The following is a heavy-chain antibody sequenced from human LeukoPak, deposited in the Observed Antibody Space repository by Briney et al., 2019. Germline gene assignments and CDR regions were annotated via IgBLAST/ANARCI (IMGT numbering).Heavy chain of an antibody. J-gene: IGHJ4*02. CDR2: LYPDDSDT. V-gene: IGHV5-51*01. CDR3: ARLRGSIAAREGDY. D-gene: IGHD6-6*01. CDR1: GYSFISYW. Sequence: GESLKISCKGSGYSFISYWIGWVRQMTGKGVGWMGILYPDDSDTRSSPSFQGHVTISADKSISTAYLQWSSLKASDTAMYYCARLRGSIAAREGDYWGQGTLVTVSS.